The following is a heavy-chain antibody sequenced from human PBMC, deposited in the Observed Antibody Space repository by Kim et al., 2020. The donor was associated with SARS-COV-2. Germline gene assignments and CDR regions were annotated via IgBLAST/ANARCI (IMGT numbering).Heavy chain of an antibody. CDR2: INHSGST. Sequence: SETLSLTCAVYGGSFSGYYWSWIRQPPGKGLEWIGEINHSGSTNYNPSLKSRVTISVDTSKNQFSLKLSSVTAADTAVYYCARGSVAAAGRAYDAFDIWG. D-gene: IGHD6-13*01. J-gene: IGHJ3*02. V-gene: IGHV4-34*01. CDR1: GGSFSGYY. CDR3: ARGSVAAAGRAYDAFDI.